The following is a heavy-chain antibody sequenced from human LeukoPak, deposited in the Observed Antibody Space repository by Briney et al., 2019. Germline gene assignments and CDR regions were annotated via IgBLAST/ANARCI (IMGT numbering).Heavy chain of an antibody. CDR2: ISFDEVNK. V-gene: IGHV3-30*18. J-gene: IGHJ4*02. Sequence: GKSLSLSWAASGFTFSSYVMHWVRQAPGKGLEWLAFISFDEVNKYYADTVKGRFTISRDNSQNTLFLQMNSLRTEDTAVYYCAKWGPYDSSGSDDYWGQGTLVTVSS. CDR1: GFTFSSYV. D-gene: IGHD3-22*01. CDR3: AKWGPYDSSGSDDY.